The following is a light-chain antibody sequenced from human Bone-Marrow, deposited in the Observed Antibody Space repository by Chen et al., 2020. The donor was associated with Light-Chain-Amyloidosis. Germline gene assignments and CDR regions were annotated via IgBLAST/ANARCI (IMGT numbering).Light chain of an antibody. Sequence: QLVLTQSPSVSASLGASVTLTCTLSSGHGRYAIAWHQQQPEKGPRYLMKLNSDGSHDKGDGIPDRFSGSSSGAERYLTISSLQSEDEADYHCQTWGSGPWVFGGGTKLTVL. J-gene: IGLJ3*02. CDR3: QTWGSGPWV. CDR1: SGHGRYA. CDR2: LNSDGSH. V-gene: IGLV4-69*01.